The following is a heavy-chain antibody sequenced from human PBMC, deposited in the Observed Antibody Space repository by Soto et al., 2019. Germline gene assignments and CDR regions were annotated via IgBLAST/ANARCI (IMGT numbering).Heavy chain of an antibody. V-gene: IGHV3-48*02. CDR1: GFTFSLYS. CDR2: ISRSSTGI. CDR3: ARAVTWGLDV. D-gene: IGHD3-10*01. Sequence: EVQMVESGGGLVQPGGSLRLSCAASGFTFSLYSMSWVRQAPGKGLEWVSYISRSSTGIHYADSVKGRLTISRDDATNSMHLQMNSLRDGDTAVYYCARAVTWGLDVWGQGTTVSISS. J-gene: IGHJ6*02.